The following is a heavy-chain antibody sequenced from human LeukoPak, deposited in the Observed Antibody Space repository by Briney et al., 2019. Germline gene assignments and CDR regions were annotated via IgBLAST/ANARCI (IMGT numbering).Heavy chain of an antibody. CDR2: ISSNGGST. D-gene: IGHD5-24*01. Sequence: GGSLRLSCAASGFTFSSYAMHWVRQAPGKGLEYVSAISSNGGSTYYANSVKGRFTISRDNSKNTLYLQMGSLRAEDMAVYYCARDMGRRDGYNRHQPYYYYYGMDVWGQGTTVTVSS. J-gene: IGHJ6*02. CDR3: ARDMGRRDGYNRHQPYYYYYGMDV. CDR1: GFTFSSYA. V-gene: IGHV3-64*01.